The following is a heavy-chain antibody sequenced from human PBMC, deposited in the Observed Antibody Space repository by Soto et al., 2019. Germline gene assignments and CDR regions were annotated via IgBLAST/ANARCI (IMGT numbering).Heavy chain of an antibody. V-gene: IGHV4-59*01. J-gene: IGHJ4*02. CDR2: IYYSGST. CDR3: AVGAAAGTPTNFDY. CDR1: GGSISSYY. Sequence: SETLSLTCTVSGGSISSYYWSWIRQPPGKGLEWIGYIYYSGSTNYNPSLKSRVTISVDTSKNQFSLKLSSVTAADTAVYYCAVGAAAGTPTNFDYWGQGTLVTVSS. D-gene: IGHD6-13*01.